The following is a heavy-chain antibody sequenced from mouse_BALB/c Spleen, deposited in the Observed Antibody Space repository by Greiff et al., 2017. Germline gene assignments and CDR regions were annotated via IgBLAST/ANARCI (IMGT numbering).Heavy chain of an antibody. V-gene: IGHV5-17*02. Sequence: DVKLVESGGGLVQPGGSRKLSCAASGFTFSSFGMHWVRQAPEKGLEWVAYISSGSSTIYYADTVKGRFTISRDNPKNTLFLQMTSLRSEDTAMYYCARQDYYGSSYDYAMDYWGQGTSVTVSS. CDR2: ISSGSSTI. CDR1: GFTFSSFG. CDR3: ARQDYYGSSYDYAMDY. D-gene: IGHD1-1*01. J-gene: IGHJ4*01.